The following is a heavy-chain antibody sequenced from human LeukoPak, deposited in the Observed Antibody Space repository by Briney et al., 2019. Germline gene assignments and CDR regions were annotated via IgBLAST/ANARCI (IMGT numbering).Heavy chain of an antibody. CDR1: GGTFSSYA. CDR2: IIPILGIA. V-gene: IGHV1-69*04. D-gene: IGHD6-19*01. CDR3: ARIAVAVHDAFDI. Sequence: ASVKVSCKASGGTFSSYAISWVRQAPGQGLEWMGRIIPILGIANYAQKFQGRVTITADKSTSTAYMELSSLRSEDTAVYYCARIAVAVHDAFDIWGQGTMVTVSS. J-gene: IGHJ3*02.